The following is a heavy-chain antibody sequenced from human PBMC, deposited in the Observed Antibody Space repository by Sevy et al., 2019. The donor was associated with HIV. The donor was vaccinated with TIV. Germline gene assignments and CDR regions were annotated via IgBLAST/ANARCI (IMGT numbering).Heavy chain of an antibody. J-gene: IGHJ6*02. V-gene: IGHV3-74*01. CDR3: ARGDIWLHLRYYYYALDV. Sequence: GGSLRLSCAASGFTFSDYWMHWVRQAPGKGLVWVSCINSDGSDVIYADSVRGRFTMSRDNAQNTLFLQMNSLRAEDTAIYCCARGDIWLHLRYYYYALDVWGQGTTVTVSS. D-gene: IGHD5-18*01. CDR1: GFTFSDYW. CDR2: INSDGSDV.